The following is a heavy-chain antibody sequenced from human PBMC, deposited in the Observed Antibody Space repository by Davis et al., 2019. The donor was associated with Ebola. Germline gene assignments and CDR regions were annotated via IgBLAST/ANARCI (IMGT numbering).Heavy chain of an antibody. V-gene: IGHV1-2*04. Sequence: ASVTVSCKASGYNFLGYYIHWMRQAPGQGLEWMGWINPNSGGTKYALKFQDWVTMTRDTSISTAYVELSGLTSNDAAIYYCARALSSTYDYYMDVWGKGTAVTVSS. CDR2: INPNSGGT. CDR1: GYNFLGYY. D-gene: IGHD2-2*01. CDR3: ARALSSTYDYYMDV. J-gene: IGHJ6*03.